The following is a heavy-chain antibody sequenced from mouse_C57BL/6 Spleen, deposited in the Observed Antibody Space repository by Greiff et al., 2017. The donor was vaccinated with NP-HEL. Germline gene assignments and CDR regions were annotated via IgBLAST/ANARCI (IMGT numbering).Heavy chain of an antibody. CDR3: ARETTVAEGFAY. CDR1: GYSITSGYY. Sequence: EVQLVESGPGLVKPSQSLSLTCSVTGYSITSGYYWNWIRQFPGNKLEWMGYISYDGSNNYNPSLKNRISITRDTSKNQFFLKLNSVTTEDTATYYCARETTVAEGFAYWGQGTLVTVSA. J-gene: IGHJ3*01. CDR2: ISYDGSN. D-gene: IGHD1-1*01. V-gene: IGHV3-6*01.